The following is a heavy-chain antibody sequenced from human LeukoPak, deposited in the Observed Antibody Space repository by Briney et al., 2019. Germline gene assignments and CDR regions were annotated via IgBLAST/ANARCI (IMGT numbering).Heavy chain of an antibody. CDR3: AKDAKTLAAAGDY. CDR2: IRYDGSNK. V-gene: IGHV3-30*02. CDR1: GFTFSRYS. J-gene: IGHJ4*02. D-gene: IGHD6-13*01. Sequence: GGSLRLSCAASGFTFSRYSMHWVRQAPGKGLEWVAFIRYDGSNKYYADSVKGRFTISRDNSKNTLYLQMNSLRAEDTAVYYCAKDAKTLAAAGDYWGQGALVTVSS.